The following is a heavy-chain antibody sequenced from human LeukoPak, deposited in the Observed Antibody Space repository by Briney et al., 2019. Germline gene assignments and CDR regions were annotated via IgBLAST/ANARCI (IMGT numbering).Heavy chain of an antibody. CDR1: GGTFNSYA. CDR2: ISAYNGNT. J-gene: IGHJ6*02. CDR3: WSSDYYYGMDV. Sequence: GASVKVSCKASGGTFNSYAISWVRQAPGQGLEWMGWISAYNGNTNYAQKLQGRVTMTTDTSTSTAYMELRSLRSDDTAVYYCWSSDYYYGMDVWGQGTTVTVSS. V-gene: IGHV1-18*01. D-gene: IGHD6-19*01.